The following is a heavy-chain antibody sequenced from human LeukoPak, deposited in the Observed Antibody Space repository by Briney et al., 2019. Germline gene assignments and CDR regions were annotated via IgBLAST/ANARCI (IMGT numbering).Heavy chain of an antibody. Sequence: ASVKVSCKASGYTFTSYYMHWVRQAPGQGLEWMGIINPSGGSTSYAQKFQGRVTMTRDTSTSTVYMELCSLRSEDTAVYYCARGTYYYDSSGYYRDYWGQGTLVTVSS. CDR1: GYTFTSYY. V-gene: IGHV1-46*01. D-gene: IGHD3-22*01. CDR3: ARGTYYYDSSGYYRDY. J-gene: IGHJ4*02. CDR2: INPSGGST.